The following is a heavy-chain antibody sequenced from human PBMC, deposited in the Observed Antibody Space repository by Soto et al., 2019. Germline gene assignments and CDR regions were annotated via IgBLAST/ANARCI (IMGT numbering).Heavy chain of an antibody. CDR2: IGTSGSTK. V-gene: IGHV3-48*03. CDR1: SSAIMLHS. Sequence: GGSLRVSWVTTSSAIMLHSLKWACPAPRKGLEWISYIGTSGSTKYYADSVQGRFTISRDNTKNSVYLEMNSLRGDDTGIYFCARGGGSRAFDWPYFDSWGKGT. D-gene: IGHD3-9*01. J-gene: IGHJ4*02. CDR3: ARGGGSRAFDWPYFDS.